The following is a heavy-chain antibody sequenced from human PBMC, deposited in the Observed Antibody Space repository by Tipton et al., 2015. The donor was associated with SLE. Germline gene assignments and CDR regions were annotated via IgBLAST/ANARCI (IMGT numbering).Heavy chain of an antibody. CDR3: ARRLVRGVITLNYFDS. J-gene: IGHJ4*02. V-gene: IGHV4-61*09. D-gene: IGHD3-10*01. CDR1: GASMNSGSYS. Sequence: TLSLTCSVSGASMNSGSYSWHWSRQPAGKELQWLGHIDSSGNTYYNPSLKSRVSISMNTSKNQFSLKLTSVTAADTAVYYCARRLVRGVITLNYFDSWGQGILVTASS. CDR2: IDSSGNT.